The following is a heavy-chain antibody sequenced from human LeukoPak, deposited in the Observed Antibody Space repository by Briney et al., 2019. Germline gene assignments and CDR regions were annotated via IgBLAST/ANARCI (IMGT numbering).Heavy chain of an antibody. Sequence: GGSLRLSCAASGFTFSSYEMNWVRQAPGKGLEWVSYISTSGNTIYYADSVKGRFTMSRDNAKNSLFLQMDSLRADDTAVYHCAPGPLIAVAGTGYWGQGTLVTVSS. V-gene: IGHV3-48*03. CDR1: GFTFSSYE. CDR3: APGPLIAVAGTGY. D-gene: IGHD6-19*01. J-gene: IGHJ4*02. CDR2: ISTSGNTI.